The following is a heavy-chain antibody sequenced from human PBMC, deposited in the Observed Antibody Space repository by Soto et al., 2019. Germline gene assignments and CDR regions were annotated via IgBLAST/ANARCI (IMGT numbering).Heavy chain of an antibody. CDR2: IYYSGST. CDR3: ARRASYYYGMDV. CDR1: GGSISSYY. Sequence: PSETLSLTCTVSGGSISSYYWSWIRQPPGKGLEWIGYIYYSGSTNYNPSLKSRVTISVDTSKNQFSPKLSSVTAADTAVYYCARRASYYYGMDVWGQGTTVTVSS. J-gene: IGHJ6*02. V-gene: IGHV4-59*01.